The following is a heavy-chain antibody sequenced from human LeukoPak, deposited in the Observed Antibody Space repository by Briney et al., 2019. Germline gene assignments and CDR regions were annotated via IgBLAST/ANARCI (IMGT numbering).Heavy chain of an antibody. CDR2: IIPILGIA. D-gene: IGHD5-12*01. Sequence: SVKVSCKASGGTFSSYAITWVRQAPGQGLEWMGRIIPILGIANHAQKFQGRVTIIADKSTSTAYMELSSLRSEDTAVYYCARDLYSGYEGNAFDIWGQGTMVTVSS. CDR3: ARDLYSGYEGNAFDI. CDR1: GGTFSSYA. V-gene: IGHV1-69*04. J-gene: IGHJ3*02.